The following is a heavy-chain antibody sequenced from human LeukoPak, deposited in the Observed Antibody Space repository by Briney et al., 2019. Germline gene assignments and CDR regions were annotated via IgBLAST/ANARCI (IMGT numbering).Heavy chain of an antibody. J-gene: IGHJ4*02. V-gene: IGHV4-38-2*01. D-gene: IGHD3-10*01. Sequence: SETLSLTCAVIGDSISSGYYRGWIRQPPGKGLEWIGSIYHSGSTYYNPSLKSRVTISVDTSKTQFSLRLSSVTAADTAVYYCARANYYGSGSPSVFDYWGQGTLVTVSS. CDR2: IYHSGST. CDR1: GDSISSGYY. CDR3: ARANYYGSGSPSVFDY.